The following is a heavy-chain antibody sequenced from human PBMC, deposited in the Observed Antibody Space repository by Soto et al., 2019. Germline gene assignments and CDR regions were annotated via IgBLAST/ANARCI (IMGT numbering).Heavy chain of an antibody. D-gene: IGHD3-3*01. V-gene: IGHV3-15*04. Sequence: VHLVESGGGLVKPGGSLRLSCAASGFSFNNAWMNWVRQAPGKGLEWIGRIESKTDGGTTDYAAPVKGRFTISRDDSKNTLYRQMNSLKIEDTSGYYCSADAKTIFGALIIHNNYMDIWGKGTTVTVSS. CDR2: IESKTDGGTT. CDR3: SADAKTIFGALIIHNNYMDI. CDR1: GFSFNNAW. J-gene: IGHJ6*03.